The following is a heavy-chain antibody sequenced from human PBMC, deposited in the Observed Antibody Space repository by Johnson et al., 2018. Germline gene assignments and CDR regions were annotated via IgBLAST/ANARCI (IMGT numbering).Heavy chain of an antibody. J-gene: IGHJ6*02. CDR3: AKEAVTTGRYYYYYGMDV. D-gene: IGHD4-17*01. CDR2: ISYDGSNK. Sequence: QVQLVESGGGVVQPGRSLRLSCAASGFTFSSYGMHWVRQAPGKGLEWVAVISYDGSNKYYADSVKGRVIISRDNSKNTLYLQMNSLRAEDTAVYYCAKEAVTTGRYYYYYGMDVWGQGTTVTVSS. CDR1: GFTFSSYG. V-gene: IGHV3-30*18.